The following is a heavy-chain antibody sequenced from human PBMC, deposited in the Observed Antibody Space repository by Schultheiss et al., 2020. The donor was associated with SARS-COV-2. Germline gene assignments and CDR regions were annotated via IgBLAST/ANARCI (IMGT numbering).Heavy chain of an antibody. J-gene: IGHJ6*03. CDR1: GYTFTSYG. CDR2: IIPIFGTA. Sequence: SVKVSCKASGYTFTSYGISWVRQAPGQGLEWMGGIIPIFGTANYAQKFQGRVTITADESTSTAYMELSSLRSEDTAVYYCARDAGLQVAAGTTYYYMDVWGKGTTVTVSS. CDR3: ARDAGLQVAAGTTYYYMDV. D-gene: IGHD6-13*01. V-gene: IGHV1-69*13.